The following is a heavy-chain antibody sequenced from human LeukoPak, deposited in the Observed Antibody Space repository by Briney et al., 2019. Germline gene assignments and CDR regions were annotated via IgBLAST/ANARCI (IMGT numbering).Heavy chain of an antibody. CDR2: INPNSSST. CDR3: AREIYCGGDCHGLGY. D-gene: IGHD2-21*02. CDR1: GYTFTVYN. V-gene: IGHV1-2*02. J-gene: IGHJ4*02. Sequence: SVKVSCTASGYTFTVYNMHWVRHAPGQGLEWMGWINPNSSSTNYAQKFQRKETMTRKTSISTAYMELRRLRSDDTAVYYCAREIYCGGDCHGLGYWGQGTLVTVSS.